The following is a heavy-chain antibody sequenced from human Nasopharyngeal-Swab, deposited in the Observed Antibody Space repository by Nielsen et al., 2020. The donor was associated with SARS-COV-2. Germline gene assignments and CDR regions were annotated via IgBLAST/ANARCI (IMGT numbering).Heavy chain of an antibody. V-gene: IGHV4-59*11. CDR2: ISHNSGT. CDR3: AKEGATGWFDP. CDR1: GVSITSQY. Sequence: SETLSLTCTFSGVSITSQYWSWIRQPPGKGLEWIGYISHNSGTSYNPSLKSPVTMFMDTSKNQFSLRLPSVTAADTAVYYCAKEGATGWFDPCGQGTLVTVSS. J-gene: IGHJ5*02.